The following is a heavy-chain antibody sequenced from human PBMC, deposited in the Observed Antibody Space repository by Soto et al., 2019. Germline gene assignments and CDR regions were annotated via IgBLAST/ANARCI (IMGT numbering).Heavy chain of an antibody. CDR1: GFTFDDYA. V-gene: IGHV3-9*01. J-gene: IGHJ4*02. Sequence: GGSPRLSCAASGFTFDDYAMHWVRQPPGKGLEWVSGISWNSGSIGYADSVKGRFTISRDNAKNSLYLQMNSLRAEDTALYYCAKDGVLSGSNQLLYYFDYWGQGALVTVSS. CDR3: AKDGVLSGSNQLLYYFDY. D-gene: IGHD2-2*01. CDR2: ISWNSGSI.